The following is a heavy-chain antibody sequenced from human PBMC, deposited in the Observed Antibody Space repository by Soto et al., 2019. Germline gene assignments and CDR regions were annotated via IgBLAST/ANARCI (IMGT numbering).Heavy chain of an antibody. V-gene: IGHV3-48*03. CDR3: ASSGIAAAGPRPYYYYYGMDV. Sequence: PGGSLRRSCAASGFTFSSYEMNWVRQAPGKGLEWVSYISSSGSSIYYPPSSMCLFTISLYNAKNSLSLQINRLSAEHTAVYYCASSGIAAAGPRPYYYYYGMDVWRRGTTVAVSS. CDR2: ISSSGSSI. CDR1: GFTFSSYE. D-gene: IGHD6-13*01. J-gene: IGHJ6*02.